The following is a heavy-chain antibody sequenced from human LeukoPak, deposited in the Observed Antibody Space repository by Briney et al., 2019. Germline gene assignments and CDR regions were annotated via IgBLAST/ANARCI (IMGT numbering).Heavy chain of an antibody. CDR2: IIPIFGTA. CDR3: AREKHGGFGESDY. J-gene: IGHJ4*02. V-gene: IGHV1-69*05. CDR1: GGTFSSYA. Sequence: SVKVSCKASGGTFSSYAISWVRQAPGQGLEWMAGIIPIFGTANYAQKFQGRVTMTTDTSTSTAYMELRSLRSDDTAVYYCAREKHGGFGESDYWGQGTLVTVSS. D-gene: IGHD3-10*01.